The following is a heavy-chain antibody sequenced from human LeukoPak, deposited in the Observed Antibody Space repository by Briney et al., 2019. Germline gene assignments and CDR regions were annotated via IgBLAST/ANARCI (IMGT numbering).Heavy chain of an antibody. Sequence: VASVKVSCKASGYTFTGYYMHWVRQAPGQGLEWMGWINPNSGGTNYAQKFQGRVTMTRDTSISTAYMELSRLRSDDTAVYYCARDDAGGSGWRMFDYWGQGTLVTVSS. CDR3: ARDDAGGSGWRMFDY. D-gene: IGHD6-19*01. CDR1: GYTFTGYY. V-gene: IGHV1-2*02. CDR2: INPNSGGT. J-gene: IGHJ4*02.